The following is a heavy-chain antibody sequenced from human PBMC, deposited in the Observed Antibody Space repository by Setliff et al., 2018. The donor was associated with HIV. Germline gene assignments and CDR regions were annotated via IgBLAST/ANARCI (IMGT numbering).Heavy chain of an antibody. CDR1: EFTFSVYA. CDR2: ISGSGVNS. Sequence: PGGSLRLSCAASEFTFSVYAMSWLRQAPGKGLEWVSGISGSGVNSYYADSVKGRFTISRDNPKSTVYLQMNSLRAEDTAVYYCAKTSNTGYLFCSDYWGQGTLVTVSS. J-gene: IGHJ4*02. CDR3: AKTSNTGYLFCSDY. V-gene: IGHV3-23*01. D-gene: IGHD3-9*01.